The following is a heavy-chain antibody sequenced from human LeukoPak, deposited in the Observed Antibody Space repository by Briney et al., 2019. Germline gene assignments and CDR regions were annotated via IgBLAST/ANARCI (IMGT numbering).Heavy chain of an antibody. CDR2: IYYSGST. CDR3: ARRTGYYDGFDY. CDR1: GGSINNYY. V-gene: IGHV4-59*01. J-gene: IGHJ4*02. Sequence: PSETLSLTCTVSGGSINNYYWSWIRQPPGKGLELIGYIYYSGSTNYNPSLKSRVTMSVDTSKNQFSLKVNSVTAADTAVHYCARRTGYYDGFDYWGQGTLVTVSS. D-gene: IGHD3/OR15-3a*01.